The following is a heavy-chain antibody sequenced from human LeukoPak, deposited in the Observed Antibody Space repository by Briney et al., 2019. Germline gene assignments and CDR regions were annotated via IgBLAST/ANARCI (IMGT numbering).Heavy chain of an antibody. CDR1: RFTFSNYW. CDR3: AKWGPHCVSDYSPALDS. V-gene: IGHV3-7*01. D-gene: IGHD4-11*01. CDR2: INQDGSKK. Sequence: GGSLRLSCVASRFTFSNYWMSWVRQAPGKGLEWVANINQDGSKKPYADSVKGRFTISRDNAKESLYLQLNSLRADDTAVYYCAKWGPHCVSDYSPALDSWGQGTLVTVSS. J-gene: IGHJ4*02.